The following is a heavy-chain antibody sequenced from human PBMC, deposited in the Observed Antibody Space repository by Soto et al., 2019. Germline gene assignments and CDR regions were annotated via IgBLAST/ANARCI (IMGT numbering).Heavy chain of an antibody. Sequence: EVQLLESGGGLVQPAGSLRLSSAASGFTFSIYNMSWFRQAPGKGLEWVSSIYGNGRSTFYSASVKGRFTISRDNSGNTVYLQMSSLRAEDTAIYYCAKDFTPDSRWDIDYWGQGSLVTVSS. V-gene: IGHV3-23*01. CDR1: GFTFSIYN. CDR3: AKDFTPDSRWDIDY. CDR2: IYGNGRST. D-gene: IGHD1-26*01. J-gene: IGHJ4*02.